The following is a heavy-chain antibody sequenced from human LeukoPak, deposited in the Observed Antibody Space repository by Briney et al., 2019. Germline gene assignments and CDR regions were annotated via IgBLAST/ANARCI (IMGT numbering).Heavy chain of an antibody. Sequence: ASVKVSCKASGYTFTGYYMHWVRQAPGQGLEWMGWINPNSGGTSYAQKFQGRVTMTRDTSISTAYMELSRLRSDDTAVYYCARGRYNWNDGYYYYMDVWGKGTTVTISS. CDR2: INPNSGGT. J-gene: IGHJ6*03. D-gene: IGHD1-1*01. V-gene: IGHV1-2*02. CDR3: ARGRYNWNDGYYYYMDV. CDR1: GYTFTGYY.